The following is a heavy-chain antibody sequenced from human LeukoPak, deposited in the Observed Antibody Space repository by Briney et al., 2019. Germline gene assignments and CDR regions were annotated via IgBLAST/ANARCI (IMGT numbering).Heavy chain of an antibody. CDR2: INPNSGGT. CDR1: GYTFTGYY. D-gene: IGHD6-13*01. Sequence: ASVKVSCKASGYTFTGYYMHWVRQAPGQGLEWMGWINPNSGGTNYAQKFQGRVTMTRDTSISTAYMELSSLRSEDTAVYYCARGRGRGSWYPCLNWFDPWGQGTLVTVSS. J-gene: IGHJ5*02. V-gene: IGHV1-2*02. CDR3: ARGRGRGSWYPCLNWFDP.